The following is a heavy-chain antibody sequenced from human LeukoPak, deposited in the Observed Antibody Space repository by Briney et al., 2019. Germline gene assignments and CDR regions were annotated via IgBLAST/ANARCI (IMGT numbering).Heavy chain of an antibody. CDR2: MNPNSGNT. CDR1: GYTFTSYD. V-gene: IGHV1-8*01. CDR3: ARGRFLYSSSSGYFDY. D-gene: IGHD6-6*01. Sequence: ASVKVSRKASGYTFTSYDINWVRQATGQGLEWMGWMNPNSGNTGYAQKFQSRVTMTRNTSISTAYMELSSLRSDDTAVYYSARGRFLYSSSSGYFDYWGQGTLVTVSS. J-gene: IGHJ4*02.